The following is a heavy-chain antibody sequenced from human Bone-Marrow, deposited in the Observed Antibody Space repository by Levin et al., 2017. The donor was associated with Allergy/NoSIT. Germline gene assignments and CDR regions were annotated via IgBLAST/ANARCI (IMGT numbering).Heavy chain of an antibody. D-gene: IGHD2-2*01. Sequence: PSETLSLTCTVSGGSITSTTYYWNWIRQRPGEGLEWIGHVYYSGSTNYSPSFNGRLRISVDTSQNQFSLQLTSVTAADTALYYCARAPRAGYCPSASCYGFDSWGQGTLVTVSS. CDR1: GGSITSTTYY. J-gene: IGHJ4*02. CDR3: ARAPRAGYCPSASCYGFDS. V-gene: IGHV4-31*03. CDR2: VYYSGST.